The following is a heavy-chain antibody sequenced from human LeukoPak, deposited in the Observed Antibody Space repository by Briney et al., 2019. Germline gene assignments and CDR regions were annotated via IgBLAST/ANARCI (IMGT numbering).Heavy chain of an antibody. Sequence: GGSLRLSCAASGFTFSGYSMNWVRQAPGKGLEWVSPISSSSSYIYYADSVKGRFTISRDNAKNSLYLQMNSPRAEDTAVYYCARVYTGGGNSGDFDYWGQGTLVTVSS. J-gene: IGHJ4*02. V-gene: IGHV3-21*01. CDR3: ARVYTGGGNSGDFDY. CDR1: GFTFSGYS. CDR2: ISSSSSYI. D-gene: IGHD4-23*01.